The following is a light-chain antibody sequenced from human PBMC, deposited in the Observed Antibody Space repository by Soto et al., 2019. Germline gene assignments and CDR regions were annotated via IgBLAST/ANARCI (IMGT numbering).Light chain of an antibody. CDR1: QSVSGN. V-gene: IGKV3-15*01. J-gene: IGKJ4*01. Sequence: EIVMTQSPATLSLSPGERATLSCRASQSVSGNLAWYQQNPAQAPSRLIYGAATRATDIPDRFIGSGSGTELTLTSSSLQYVDAAFYYCQQSNPWPLTFGGGTKVEIQ. CDR2: GAA. CDR3: QQSNPWPLT.